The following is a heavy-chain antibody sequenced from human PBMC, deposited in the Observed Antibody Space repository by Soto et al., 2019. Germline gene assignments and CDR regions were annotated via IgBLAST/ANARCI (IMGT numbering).Heavy chain of an antibody. D-gene: IGHD3-22*01. J-gene: IGHJ4*02. CDR3: ARGRDYDSSGLGY. Sequence: QVQLVQSGAEVKKRGASVKVSCKASGYTFTSFGIHWVRKAPGQGLEWMGWISAYNANTDYAQNLQGRVTMTTDTSTSTAYMELRSLRSDDTAVYYCARGRDYDSSGLGYWGQGTLVTVSS. V-gene: IGHV1-18*01. CDR1: GYTFTSFG. CDR2: ISAYNANT.